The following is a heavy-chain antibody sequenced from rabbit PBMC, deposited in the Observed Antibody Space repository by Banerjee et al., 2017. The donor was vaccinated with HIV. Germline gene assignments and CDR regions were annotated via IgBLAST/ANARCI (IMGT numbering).Heavy chain of an antibody. Sequence: QQQLEESGGGLVKPGGSLTLTCKASGIDFSSYYYYMCWVRQAPGTGLELIACIYAGSGGTTLYASWVNGRFTISKTSSTTVTLQMTSLTAADTATYFCARGAGSSSYWIYLYYFNLWGQGTLVTVS. D-gene: IGHD8-1*01. J-gene: IGHJ4*01. CDR2: IYAGSGGTT. V-gene: IGHV1S45*01. CDR1: GIDFSSYYY. CDR3: ARGAGSSSYWIYLYYFNL.